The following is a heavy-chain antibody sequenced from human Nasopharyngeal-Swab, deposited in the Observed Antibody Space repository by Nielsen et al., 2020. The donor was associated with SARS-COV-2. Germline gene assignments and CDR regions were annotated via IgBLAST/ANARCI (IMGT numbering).Heavy chain of an antibody. CDR3: ARERRMASIVVVPAANSPYYGMDV. J-gene: IGHJ6*02. CDR2: INPSGGST. Sequence: ASVKVSCKASGYTFTSYYMHWVRQAPGQGLEWMGIINPSGGSTSYAQKFQGRVTMTRDTSTSTVYMELSSLRSEDTAVYYCARERRMASIVVVPAANSPYYGMDVWGQGTTVTVSS. D-gene: IGHD2-2*01. CDR1: GYTFTSYY. V-gene: IGHV1-46*01.